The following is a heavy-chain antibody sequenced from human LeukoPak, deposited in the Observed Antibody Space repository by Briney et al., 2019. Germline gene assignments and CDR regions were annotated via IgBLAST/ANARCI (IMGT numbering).Heavy chain of an antibody. D-gene: IGHD4-17*01. CDR3: TRRTFDYDFDY. V-gene: IGHV3-73*01. CDR2: IRSKTNSYAT. CDR1: GFTFSGSA. Sequence: GGSLRLSCAASGFTFSGSAMHWVRQASGKGLEWVGRIRSKTNSYATAYAASVKGRFTISRDDSKNTAYLQMNSLKTEDTAVYYCTRRTFDYDFDYWGQGTLDTVSS. J-gene: IGHJ4*02.